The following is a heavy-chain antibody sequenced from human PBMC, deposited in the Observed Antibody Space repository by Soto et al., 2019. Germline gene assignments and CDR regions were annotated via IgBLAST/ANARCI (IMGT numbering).Heavy chain of an antibody. Sequence: QVQLQESGPGLVKPSETLSLTCTVSGGSVSSGSYYWSWIRQPPGKGLEWIGYIYYSVSTNYNPPLKSRVTISVDTSKNQFSLKLSSVTAADTAVYYCARVRIVGAHPREFYWGQGTLVTVSS. J-gene: IGHJ4*02. CDR2: IYYSVST. V-gene: IGHV4-61*01. CDR3: ARVRIVGAHPREFY. D-gene: IGHD1-26*01. CDR1: GGSVSSGSYY.